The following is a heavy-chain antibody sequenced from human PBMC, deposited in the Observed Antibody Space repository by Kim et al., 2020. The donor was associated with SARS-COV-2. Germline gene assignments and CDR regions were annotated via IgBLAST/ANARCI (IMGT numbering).Heavy chain of an antibody. CDR1: GGSISSSSYY. CDR2: IYYSGST. D-gene: IGHD3-22*01. Sequence: SETLSLTCTVSGGSISSSSYYWGWIRQPPGKGLEWIGSIYYSGSTYYNPSLKSRVTISVDTSKNQFSLKLSSVTAADTAVYYCARRGDSSGYYYDYFDY. V-gene: IGHV4-39*01. J-gene: IGHJ4*01. CDR3: ARRGDSSGYYYDYFDY.